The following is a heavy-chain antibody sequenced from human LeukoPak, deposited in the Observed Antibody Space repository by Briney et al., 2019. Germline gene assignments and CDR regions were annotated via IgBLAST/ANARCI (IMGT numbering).Heavy chain of an antibody. V-gene: IGHV3-11*01. J-gene: IGHJ2*01. CDR2: ISASGNTK. D-gene: IGHD3-22*01. CDR1: EVTFTAYH. Sequence: PGGSLRLSCVASEVTFTAYHMGWIRQAPGKGLEWLAYISASGNTKLCADSVKGRFTVSRDNAKNSLFLQISSLRADEDTAVYYCATYDTSGRGSWYFDLWGRGTLVTVSS. CDR3: ATYDTSGRGSWYFDL.